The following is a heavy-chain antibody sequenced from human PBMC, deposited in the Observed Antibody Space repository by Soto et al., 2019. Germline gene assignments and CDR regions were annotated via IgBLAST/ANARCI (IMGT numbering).Heavy chain of an antibody. CDR3: TTDYYDSSGYYYFDY. D-gene: IGHD3-22*01. Sequence: RGSLRLSCEPSGFTFGNYGMGWVRQAPGKGLYWVSGISSSSRRTYYAAPVKGRFTISRDDSKNTLYLQMNSLKTEDTAVYYCTTDYYDSSGYYYFDYWGQGTLVTVSS. CDR1: GFTFGNYG. CDR2: ISSSSRRT. V-gene: IGHV3-15*06. J-gene: IGHJ4*02.